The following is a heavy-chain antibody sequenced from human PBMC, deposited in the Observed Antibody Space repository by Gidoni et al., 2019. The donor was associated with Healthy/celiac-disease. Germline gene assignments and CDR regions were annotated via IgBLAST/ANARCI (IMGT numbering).Heavy chain of an antibody. CDR3: AKATGIVGAIDWFDP. CDR2: ISGSGGST. CDR1: GVTFTSYA. D-gene: IGHD1-26*01. V-gene: IGHV3-23*01. J-gene: IGHJ5*02. Sequence: EVQLLVSGGGLVQPGGSLRLSCAASGVTFTSYAMSWVRQASGKGLEWVSAISGSGGSTYYADSVKGRFTISRDNSKNTLYLQMNSLRAEDTAVYYCAKATGIVGAIDWFDPWGQGTLVTVSA.